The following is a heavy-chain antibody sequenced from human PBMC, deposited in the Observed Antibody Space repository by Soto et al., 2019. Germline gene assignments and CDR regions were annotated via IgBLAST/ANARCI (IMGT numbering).Heavy chain of an antibody. D-gene: IGHD2-2*01. CDR2: INHSGST. CDR1: GGSFSGYY. Sequence: SETLSLTCAVYGGSFSGYYWSWIRQPPGKGLEWIGEINHSGSTNYNPSLKSRVTISVDTSKNQFSLKLSSVTAADTAVYYCARAGGVVPAATYYYYYGMDVWGQGTTVTVSS. CDR3: ARAGGVVPAATYYYYYGMDV. V-gene: IGHV4-34*01. J-gene: IGHJ6*02.